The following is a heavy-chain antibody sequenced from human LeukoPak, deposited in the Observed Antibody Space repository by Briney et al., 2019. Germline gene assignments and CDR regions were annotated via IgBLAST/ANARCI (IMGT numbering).Heavy chain of an antibody. V-gene: IGHV3-23*01. CDR1: GFTFSSYA. D-gene: IGHD1-26*01. CDR3: ARDGGFGGATDDY. Sequence: GGSLRLSCAASGFTFSSYAMSWVRQAPGKGLEWVSAISGSGGSTYYADSVKGRFTISRDNSKNTLYLQMNSLRAEDTAVYYCARDGGFGGATDDYWGQGTLVTVSS. J-gene: IGHJ4*02. CDR2: ISGSGGST.